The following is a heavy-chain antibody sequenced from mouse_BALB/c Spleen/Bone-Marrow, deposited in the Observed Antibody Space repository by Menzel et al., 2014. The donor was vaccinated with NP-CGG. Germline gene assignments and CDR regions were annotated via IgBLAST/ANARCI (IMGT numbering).Heavy chain of an antibody. J-gene: IGHJ2*01. CDR3: ARGITTRGGDC. Sequence: QVQLQQSGPELVKPGASVRIFCKASGYTFTSYYIHWVKQRPGQGLEWIGWIYPGNVNTQYNEKFMGKATLTADKSSSTAYMQLSSLTSEDSAVYFCARGITTRGGDCWGQGTTLTVSS. V-gene: IGHV1S56*01. CDR2: IYPGNVNT. D-gene: IGHD2-4*01. CDR1: GYTFTSYY.